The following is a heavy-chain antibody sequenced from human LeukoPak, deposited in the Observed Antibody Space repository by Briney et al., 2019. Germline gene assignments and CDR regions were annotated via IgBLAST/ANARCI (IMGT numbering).Heavy chain of an antibody. Sequence: PGTSLRLSCAASGFTLTSYTMHWVRQPPGQGLEWVAATSYDGGNRYYADYVKGRFTISRDNSNNTLFLQMKSLRPEDTAVYFCAGKSLWFKYYDYWGQGIWVTVSS. V-gene: IGHV3-30*01. CDR2: TSYDGGNR. CDR1: GFTLTSYT. D-gene: IGHD2-21*01. CDR3: AGKSLWFKYYDY. J-gene: IGHJ4*02.